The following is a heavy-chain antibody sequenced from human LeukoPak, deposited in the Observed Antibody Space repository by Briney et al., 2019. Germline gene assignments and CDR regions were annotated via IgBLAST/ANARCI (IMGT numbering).Heavy chain of an antibody. V-gene: IGHV3-7*01. CDR3: ARSAQGWFPARWFDP. J-gene: IGHJ5*02. Sequence: GGSLRLSCAASGFTFSTYWMSWVRQAPGKGLEWVANINQDGSEKYYVDSVKGRFTISRDNAKNSLYLHMNSLRAEDTATYYCARSAQGWFPARWFDPWGQGTLVTVSS. D-gene: IGHD6-19*01. CDR1: GFTFSTYW. CDR2: INQDGSEK.